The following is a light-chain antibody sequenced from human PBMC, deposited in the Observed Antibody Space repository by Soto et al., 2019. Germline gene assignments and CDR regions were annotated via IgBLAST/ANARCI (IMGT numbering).Light chain of an antibody. CDR3: QHFGGTTFT. V-gene: IGKV3-20*01. J-gene: IGKJ5*01. CDR1: QSVSSSY. CDR2: GAS. Sequence: EIVFTPSPGTLCLSPGEGATLSCRASQSVSSSYIAWYQQRPGQTPSLLIYGASTRATGIPDRFSGSGSGTHFTLTISRLEPGDFAVYYCQHFGGTTFTFGQGTRLEIK.